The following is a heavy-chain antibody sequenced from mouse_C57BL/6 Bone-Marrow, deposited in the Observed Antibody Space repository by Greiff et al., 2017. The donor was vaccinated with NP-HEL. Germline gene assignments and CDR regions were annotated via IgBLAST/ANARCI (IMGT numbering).Heavy chain of an antibody. CDR3: ARHGGYYGHCGEFDY. CDR1: GFTFSDYY. D-gene: IGHD2-1*01. J-gene: IGHJ2*01. Sequence: EVQLVESGGGLVQPGGSLKLSCAASGFTFSDYYMYWVRQTPEKRLEWVAYISNGGGSTYYPDTVKGRFTISRDNAKNTLYLQMSRLKSEDTAMYYCARHGGYYGHCGEFDYWGQGTTLTVSS. CDR2: ISNGGGST. V-gene: IGHV5-12*01.